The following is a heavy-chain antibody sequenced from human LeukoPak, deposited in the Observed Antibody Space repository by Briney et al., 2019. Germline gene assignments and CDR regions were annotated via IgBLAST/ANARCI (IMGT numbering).Heavy chain of an antibody. D-gene: IGHD3-22*01. V-gene: IGHV4-4*07. J-gene: IGHJ2*01. CDR2: IYASGRT. Sequence: SETLSLTCTVSGCSMSSYYWSWIRQPAGKGLEWIGRIYASGRTNYNPSLRRRVTMSLDTSKKQFSLKLSSVTAADTGVYYCARDAMVVVGSRWYFNLWGRGTLVTVSS. CDR3: ARDAMVVVGSRWYFNL. CDR1: GCSMSSYY.